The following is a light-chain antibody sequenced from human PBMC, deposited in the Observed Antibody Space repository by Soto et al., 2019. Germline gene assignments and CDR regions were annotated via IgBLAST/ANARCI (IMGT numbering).Light chain of an antibody. J-gene: IGKJ2*01. V-gene: IGKV3-11*01. CDR2: DAS. Sequence: EIVLTQSPATLSLSPGERATLSCRASQSVSSYLAWYQQKPGQPPRLLIYDASNRATGIPARFSGSGSGTEFNLTSSSVEPGDCAGYYCQQRSNWPPYTFGQGTKLEIK. CDR3: QQRSNWPPYT. CDR1: QSVSSY.